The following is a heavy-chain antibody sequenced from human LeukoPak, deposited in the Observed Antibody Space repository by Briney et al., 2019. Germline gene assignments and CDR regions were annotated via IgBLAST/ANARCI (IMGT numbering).Heavy chain of an antibody. CDR3: ARAGWELRNYYYYMDV. V-gene: IGHV1-46*01. D-gene: IGHD1-26*01. CDR2: INPSSGST. Sequence: ASVKVSCKASGYTFTSYYMHWVRQAPGQGLEWMGIINPSSGSTSYAQKLQGRVTMTRDTSTSTAYMELSSLRSEDTAVYYCARAGWELRNYYYYMDVWGKGTTVTVSS. J-gene: IGHJ6*03. CDR1: GYTFTSYY.